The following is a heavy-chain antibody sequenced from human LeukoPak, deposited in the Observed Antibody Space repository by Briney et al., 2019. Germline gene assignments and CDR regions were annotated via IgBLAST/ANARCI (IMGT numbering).Heavy chain of an antibody. CDR2: IYYTGNT. V-gene: IGHV4-38-2*02. J-gene: IGHJ5*02. CDR3: ARDSSTPSGWFDP. Sequence: SETLSLTCSVSGYSITGYYWGWIRQPPGKGLEWIGNIYYTGNTYYNSSLKSRVTISLDTSKNQFSLKVISMTAADTAAYYCARDSSTPSGWFDPWGQGTLVTVSS. D-gene: IGHD1-1*01. CDR1: GYSITGYY.